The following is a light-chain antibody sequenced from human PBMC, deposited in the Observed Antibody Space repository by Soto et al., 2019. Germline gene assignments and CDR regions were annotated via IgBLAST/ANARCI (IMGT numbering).Light chain of an antibody. J-gene: IGKJ1*01. Sequence: DLQMTQSPSSLSASVRDKVTITCRASQGIDSYLNWYRQRPGKAPKLLIYAASRLQTGVPSRFSGSGSGTDFTLTINSLQPEDFATYYCQQSYTTPWTFGQGTKVEIK. V-gene: IGKV1-39*01. CDR2: AAS. CDR1: QGIDSY. CDR3: QQSYTTPWT.